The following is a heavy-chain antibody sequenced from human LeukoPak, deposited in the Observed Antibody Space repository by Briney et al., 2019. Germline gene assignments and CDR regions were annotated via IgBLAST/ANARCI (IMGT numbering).Heavy chain of an antibody. D-gene: IGHD2-8*01. CDR1: GYNFATYW. CDR2: IHPGDSET. Sequence: GESLKISCKGSGYNFATYWIGWVRQMPGKGLELMGIIHPGDSETIYSPSFQGQATISADKSISTAYVQWNTVKASDSAMYYCARSGVPHGADVWGQGTTVIVSS. V-gene: IGHV5-51*01. CDR3: ARSGVPHGADV. J-gene: IGHJ6*02.